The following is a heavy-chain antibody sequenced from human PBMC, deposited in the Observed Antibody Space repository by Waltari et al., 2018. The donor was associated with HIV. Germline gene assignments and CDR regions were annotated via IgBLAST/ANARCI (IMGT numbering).Heavy chain of an antibody. CDR1: GFTFSSYA. CDR2: ISYDGSNK. D-gene: IGHD2-15*01. CDR3: ARAPGRDGYSLFDY. Sequence: QVQLVESGGGVVQPGRSLRLSCAASGFTFSSYAMHWVRQAPGKGLEWVAVISYDGSNKYYADSVKGRFTISRDNSKNTLYLQMNSLRAEDTAVYYCARAPGRDGYSLFDYWGQGTLVTVSS. J-gene: IGHJ4*02. V-gene: IGHV3-30*04.